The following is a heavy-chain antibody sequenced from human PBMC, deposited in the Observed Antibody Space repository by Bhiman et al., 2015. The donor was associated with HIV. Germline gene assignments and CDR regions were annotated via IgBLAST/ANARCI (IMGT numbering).Heavy chain of an antibody. CDR3: ARAGLIVATMGGAFDI. Sequence: EVQLVESGGGVVRPGGSLRLSCAASGFIFDDYGMSWVRQAPGRGLEWVSVIYGADNRYYIESVKGRFTISRDNSKNTLYLQMNSLRAEDTAVYYCARAGLIVATMGGAFDIWGQGTMVTVSS. V-gene: IGHV3-20*04. CDR2: IYGADNR. J-gene: IGHJ3*02. CDR1: GFIFDDYG. D-gene: IGHD5-12*01.